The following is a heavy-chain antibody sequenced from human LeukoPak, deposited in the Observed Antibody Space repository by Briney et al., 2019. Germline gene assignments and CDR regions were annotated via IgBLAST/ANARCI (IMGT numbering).Heavy chain of an antibody. CDR3: AREGTEGFYGMDV. D-gene: IGHD1-1*01. Sequence: SEALSLTCTVSGASISSYYWSWIRQPPGKGLEWLGYIYYSGGTNYNPSLNSRVTISVDTSKNQFSLKLSSVTAADTAVYYCAREGTEGFYGMDVWGQGTTVTVSS. V-gene: IGHV4-59*01. CDR1: GASISSYY. J-gene: IGHJ6*02. CDR2: IYYSGGT.